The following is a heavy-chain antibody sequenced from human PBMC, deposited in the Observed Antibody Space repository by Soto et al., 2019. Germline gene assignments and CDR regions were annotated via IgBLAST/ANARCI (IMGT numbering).Heavy chain of an antibody. CDR2: IYHTGTT. CDR3: ARPYFSSSSMFDY. CDR1: GDSISSSTYY. Sequence: SETLSLTCTVSGDSISSSTYYWGWIRQPPGKGLEWIGCIYHTGTTYYNPSLKSRVTISVDTSKNQFSLKLSSVTAADTAVYYCARPYFSSSSMFDYWGQGTLVTVSS. V-gene: IGHV4-39*01. D-gene: IGHD6-6*01. J-gene: IGHJ4*02.